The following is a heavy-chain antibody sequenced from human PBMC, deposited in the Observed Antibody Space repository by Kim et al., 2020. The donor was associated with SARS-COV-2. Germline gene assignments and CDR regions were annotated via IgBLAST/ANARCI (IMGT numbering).Heavy chain of an antibody. CDR2: RT. V-gene: IGHV3-23*01. J-gene: IGHJ4*02. D-gene: IGHD2-2*01. Sequence: RTFYADSGKGRFTISRDNSRNTLFLQLNSLRAEDTALYYCARESSRRADYWGQGTLVTVSS. CDR3: ARESSRRADY.